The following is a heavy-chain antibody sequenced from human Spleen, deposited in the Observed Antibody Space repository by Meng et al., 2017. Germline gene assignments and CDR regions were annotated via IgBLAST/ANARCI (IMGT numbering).Heavy chain of an antibody. CDR2: IDPKSGDT. CDR1: GYNFPDYW. CDR3: ARDEDISAAGKLFGDY. Sequence: QGRLVQSGAEVKKPGASVKVSCKPSGYNFPDYWLHWVRRAPGQGLEWMGRIDPKSGDTHYAQRFQGRVTMTGDTSISTAYMELGGLRSDDTAMYYCARDEDISAAGKLFGDYWGQGTLVTVSS. V-gene: IGHV1-2*06. D-gene: IGHD6-13*01. J-gene: IGHJ4*02.